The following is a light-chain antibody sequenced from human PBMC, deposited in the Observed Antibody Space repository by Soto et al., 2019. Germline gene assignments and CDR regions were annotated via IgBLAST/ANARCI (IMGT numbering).Light chain of an antibody. J-gene: IGKJ2*01. V-gene: IGKV3-15*01. CDR3: LQHKSWPFT. Sequence: EIVMMQSPATLSVSPGERATLSCRASQSVSSSLAWFQQKPGQAPRLLIYAASARATGIAARLSGSGSGTEFTLTISSLQSEDFAVYYCLQHKSWPFTFGQGTK. CDR1: QSVSSS. CDR2: AAS.